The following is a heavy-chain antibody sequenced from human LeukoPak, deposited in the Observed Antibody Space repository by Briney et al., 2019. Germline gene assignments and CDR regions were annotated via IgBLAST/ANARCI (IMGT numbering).Heavy chain of an antibody. CDR1: GITFSSYS. J-gene: IGHJ4*02. Sequence: GGSLRLSCAVSGITFSSYSMNWVRQAPGKGLEWVSSISSSSTYIYYADSVKGRFTISRDNAKNSLYLQMNSLRAEDAAVYYCAKAPVTTCSGAYCYPFDYWGQGTLVTVSS. CDR2: ISSSSTYI. CDR3: AKAPVTTCSGAYCYPFDY. D-gene: IGHD2-21*01. V-gene: IGHV3-21*04.